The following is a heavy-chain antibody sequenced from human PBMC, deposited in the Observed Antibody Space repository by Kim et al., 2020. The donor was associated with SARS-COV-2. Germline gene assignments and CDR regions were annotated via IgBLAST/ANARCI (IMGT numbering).Heavy chain of an antibody. CDR3: TGLAYCGGDCYAHAQPYYYYGMDV. CDR2: IRSKANSYAT. D-gene: IGHD2-21*02. V-gene: IGHV3-73*01. Sequence: GGSLRLSCAASGFTFSGSAMHWVRQASGKGLEWVGRIRSKANSYATAYAASVKGRFTISRDDSKNTAYLQMNSLKTEDTAVYYCTGLAYCGGDCYAHAQPYYYYGMDVWGQGTTVTVSS. CDR1: GFTFSGSA. J-gene: IGHJ6*02.